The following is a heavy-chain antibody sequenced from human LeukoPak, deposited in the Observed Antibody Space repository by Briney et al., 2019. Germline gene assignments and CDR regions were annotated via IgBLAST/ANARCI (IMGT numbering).Heavy chain of an antibody. CDR1: GFTVSSNH. D-gene: IGHD2-15*01. CDR2: IYSGGST. V-gene: IGHV3-66*02. Sequence: GGSLRLSCAASGFTVSSNHMSWVRQAPGKGLEWVSVIYSGGSTYYADSVKGRFTISRDNSKNTLYLQMNSLRAEDTAVYYCASPRVVVGYYMDVWGKGTTVTVSS. CDR3: ASPRVVVGYYMDV. J-gene: IGHJ6*03.